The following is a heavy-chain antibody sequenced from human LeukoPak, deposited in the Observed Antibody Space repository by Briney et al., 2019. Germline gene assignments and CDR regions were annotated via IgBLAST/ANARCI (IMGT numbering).Heavy chain of an antibody. D-gene: IGHD5-24*01. CDR2: IYTSGST. CDR1: GGSISSYY. J-gene: IGHJ3*02. V-gene: IGHV4-4*07. CDR3: ARAGRDGYSPASDSFDI. Sequence: PSETLSLTCTVSGGSISSYYWSWIRQPAGKGLEWIGRIYTSGSTNYNPSLKSRVTMSVDTSKNQFSLKLSSVTAADTAVYYCARAGRDGYSPASDSFDIWGQGKTVTVSS.